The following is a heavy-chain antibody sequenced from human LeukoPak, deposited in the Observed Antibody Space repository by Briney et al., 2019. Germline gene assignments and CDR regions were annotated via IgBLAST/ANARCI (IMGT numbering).Heavy chain of an antibody. J-gene: IGHJ4*02. V-gene: IGHV1-69*04. CDR2: ITPILGIA. CDR1: GGTFSSYA. CDR3: ASPASSGYYYGGDY. Sequence: SVKVSCKASGGTFSSYAISWVRQAPGQGLEWMGRITPILGIANYAQKFQGRVTITADKSTSTAYMELSSLRSEDTAVYYCASPASSGYYYGGDYWGQGTLVTVSS. D-gene: IGHD3-22*01.